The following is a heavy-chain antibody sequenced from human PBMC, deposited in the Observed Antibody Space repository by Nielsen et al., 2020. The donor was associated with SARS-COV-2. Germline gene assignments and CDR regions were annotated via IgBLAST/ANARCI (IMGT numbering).Heavy chain of an antibody. D-gene: IGHD3-3*01. CDR1: GGSISSGDYY. J-gene: IGHJ4*02. V-gene: IGHV4-30-4*01. CDR2: IYYSGST. CDR3: ARVPSGYGGAVDY. Sequence: SETLSLTCTVSGGSISSGDYYWNWVRQPPGKGLEWIGHIYYSGSTYYNPSLKSRVTISVDTSKNQFSLKLSSVTAADTAVYYCARVPSGYGGAVDYWGQGTLVTVSS.